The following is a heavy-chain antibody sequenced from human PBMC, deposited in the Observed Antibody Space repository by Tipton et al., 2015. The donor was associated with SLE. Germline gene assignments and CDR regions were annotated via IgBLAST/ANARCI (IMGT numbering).Heavy chain of an antibody. CDR2: IYTSGST. CDR1: GGSISSGSYS. CDR3: ARFPGGSYYYYTLDV. D-gene: IGHD1-26*01. J-gene: IGHJ6*02. Sequence: TLSLTCTVSGGSISSGSYSWSWIRQPAGKGLEWIGRIYTSGSTNHNPSLKSRVTISVDTSKNQMSLRLTSVTATDTAVYYCARFPGGSYYYYTLDVCGQGTTVTVSS. V-gene: IGHV4-61*02.